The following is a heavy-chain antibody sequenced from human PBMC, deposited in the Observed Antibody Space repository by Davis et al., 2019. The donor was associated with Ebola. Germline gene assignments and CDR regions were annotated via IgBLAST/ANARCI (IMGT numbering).Heavy chain of an antibody. V-gene: IGHV3-23*01. CDR1: GFTFSSYA. CDR2: ISGSGGST. CDR3: ARGYSSGWRPFDY. D-gene: IGHD6-19*01. J-gene: IGHJ4*02. Sequence: PGGSLRLSCAASGFTFSSYAMSWVRQAPGKGLEWVSAISGSGGSTYYADSVKGRFTISRDNSKNTLYLQINSLRAEDTAVYYCARGYSSGWRPFDYWGQGTLVTVSS.